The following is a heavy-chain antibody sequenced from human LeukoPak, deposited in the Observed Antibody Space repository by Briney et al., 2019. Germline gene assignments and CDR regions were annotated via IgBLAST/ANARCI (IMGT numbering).Heavy chain of an antibody. Sequence: GGSLRLSCAASGFTFSSYTMNWVRQAPGRGLEWVSYINTGSTTIYYADSVKGRFTISRDNAKNSLFLQMNSLRAEDTAVYYCAKGGSNNWSFDNWGQGTLVTVSS. CDR1: GFTFSSYT. CDR2: INTGSTTI. V-gene: IGHV3-48*04. D-gene: IGHD1-1*01. J-gene: IGHJ4*02. CDR3: AKGGSNNWSFDN.